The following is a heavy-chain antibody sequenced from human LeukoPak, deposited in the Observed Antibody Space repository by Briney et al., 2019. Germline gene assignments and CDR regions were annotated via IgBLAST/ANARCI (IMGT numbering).Heavy chain of an antibody. Sequence: SETLSLTCAVYGGSFSGYYWSWIRQPPGKGLEWIGYIYYSGSTNYNPSLNSRVTISLDTSKNHFSLKLNSVNAADTAVYYCARGGIAENYYGSGSYYLDYWGQGTLVTVSS. CDR2: IYYSGST. CDR1: GGSFSGYY. J-gene: IGHJ4*02. D-gene: IGHD3-10*01. CDR3: ARGGIAENYYGSGSYYLDY. V-gene: IGHV4-59*01.